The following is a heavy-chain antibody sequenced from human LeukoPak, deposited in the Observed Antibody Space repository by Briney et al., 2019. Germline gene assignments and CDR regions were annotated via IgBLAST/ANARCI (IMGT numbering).Heavy chain of an antibody. Sequence: GGSLRLSCAASGFTFSSYAMHWVRQAPGKGLEWVAVISYDGSNKYYADSVKGRFTISRDNSKNTLYLQMRSVRVEDTAVYYCAKDQNWEGAYWGQGTLVTVSS. V-gene: IGHV3-30*04. J-gene: IGHJ4*02. CDR1: GFTFSSYA. D-gene: IGHD7-27*01. CDR3: AKDQNWEGAY. CDR2: ISYDGSNK.